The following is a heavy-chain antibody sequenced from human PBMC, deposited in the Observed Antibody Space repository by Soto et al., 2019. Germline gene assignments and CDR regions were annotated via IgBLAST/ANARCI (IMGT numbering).Heavy chain of an antibody. D-gene: IGHD4-17*01. CDR1: GFTFANYG. CDR2: LSGSGEST. CDR3: AKRYGDYVAAFDF. Sequence: EVQLLESGGGLVQPGGSLRLSCATSGFTFANYGMSWVRQAPGKGLEWVSALSGSGESTYYADSVKGRFTISRDNSKNTLYLQMNSLRAEDTAVYYCAKRYGDYVAAFDFWGQGTMVTVSS. J-gene: IGHJ3*01. V-gene: IGHV3-23*01.